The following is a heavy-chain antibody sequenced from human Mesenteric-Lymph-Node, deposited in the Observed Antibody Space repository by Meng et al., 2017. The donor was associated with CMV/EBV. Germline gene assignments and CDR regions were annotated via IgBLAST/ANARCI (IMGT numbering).Heavy chain of an antibody. Sequence: GESLKISCAASGFTFSSYSMNWVRQAPGKGLEWVSSISSSSSYIYYADSVKGRFTISRDNAKNSLYLQMNSLRAEDTAVYYCARMYYYDSSGYYYSALFDYWGQGTLVTVSS. D-gene: IGHD3-22*01. CDR3: ARMYYYDSSGYYYSALFDY. J-gene: IGHJ4*02. V-gene: IGHV3-21*01. CDR1: GFTFSSYS. CDR2: ISSSSSYI.